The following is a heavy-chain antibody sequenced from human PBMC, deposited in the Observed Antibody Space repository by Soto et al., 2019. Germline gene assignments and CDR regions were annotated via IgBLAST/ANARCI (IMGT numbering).Heavy chain of an antibody. J-gene: IGHJ5*02. V-gene: IGHV1-69*06. Sequence: GASVKVSCKASGGTFSSYAISWVRQAPGQGLEWMGGIIPIFGTANYAQKFQGRVTITADKSTSTAYMELSSLRSEDTAVYYCARDSLGSSGYYSSYWFDPWGQGTLVTVSS. CDR1: GGTFSSYA. CDR3: ARDSLGSSGYYSSYWFDP. D-gene: IGHD3-22*01. CDR2: IIPIFGTA.